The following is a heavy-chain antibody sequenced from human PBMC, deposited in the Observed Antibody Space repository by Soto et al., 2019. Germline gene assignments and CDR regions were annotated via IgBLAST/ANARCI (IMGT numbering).Heavy chain of an antibody. Sequence: QLQLQESGPGLVKPSESLSLTCTVSGDSFTIDSYYWAWIRQPPGKGLEWLGTISHTGTTFHNPSLKSRLTMPVDTSKNQFSLNLSSVTAADTALYFCARHSDKYVSSWYGLGSWGQGTLVTVSS. CDR3: ARHSDKYVSSWYGLGS. D-gene: IGHD6-13*01. V-gene: IGHV4-39*01. CDR1: GDSFTIDSYY. CDR2: ISHTGTT. J-gene: IGHJ4*02.